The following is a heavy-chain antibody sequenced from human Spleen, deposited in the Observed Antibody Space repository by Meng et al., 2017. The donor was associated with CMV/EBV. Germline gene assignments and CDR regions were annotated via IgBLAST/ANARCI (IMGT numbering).Heavy chain of an antibody. J-gene: IGHJ4*02. CDR3: AAFGFLEWLPPGY. Sequence: QVQVQESGPGLVKPSQTLSLTCTVSGGSMSSGDYFWNWIRQPPGKGLEWIGYIYYSGNTYYNPSLKSRVTISIDTSKNQFSLKLSSVTAADTAVYYCAAFGFLEWLPPGYWGQGTLVTVSS. CDR2: IYYSGNT. D-gene: IGHD3-3*01. V-gene: IGHV4-30-4*01. CDR1: GGSMSSGDYF.